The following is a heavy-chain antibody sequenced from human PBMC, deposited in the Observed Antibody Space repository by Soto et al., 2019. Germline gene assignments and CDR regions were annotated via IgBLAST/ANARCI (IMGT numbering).Heavy chain of an antibody. CDR1: GASVSSGDW. J-gene: IGHJ5*01. V-gene: IGHV4-4*02. Sequence: KTSETLSLTCAVSGASVSSGDWWTWVRQSPGKGPECIGEIFHSGATNYNPSLKSRVDISMDKSKNQFSLRLTSVTAADTAVYYCARGYGTARRWFDFWGQGTLVTVS. CDR2: IFHSGAT. D-gene: IGHD5-18*01. CDR3: ARGYGTARRWFDF.